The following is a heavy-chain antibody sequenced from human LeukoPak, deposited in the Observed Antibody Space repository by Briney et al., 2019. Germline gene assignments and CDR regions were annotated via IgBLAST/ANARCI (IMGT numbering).Heavy chain of an antibody. CDR3: ARSYYDFWSGPKLIFDY. CDR1: GGSISSYY. CDR2: IYYSGST. Sequence: SETLSLTCTVSGGSISSYYWSWIRQPPGKGLEWIGYIYYSGSTNYNPSLKSRVTISVDTSKNQFSLKLSSVTAADTAVYYCARSYYDFWSGPKLIFDYWGQGTLVTVSS. D-gene: IGHD3-3*01. J-gene: IGHJ4*02. V-gene: IGHV4-59*01.